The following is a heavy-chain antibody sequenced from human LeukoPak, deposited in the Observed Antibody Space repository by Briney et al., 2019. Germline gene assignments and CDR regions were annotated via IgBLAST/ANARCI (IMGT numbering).Heavy chain of an antibody. J-gene: IGHJ6*03. D-gene: IGHD3-22*01. CDR1: GGSISSSNW. CDR2: IYHSGST. CDR3: ARQWFYYYYYMDV. V-gene: IGHV4-4*02. Sequence: SETLSLTCAVSGGSISSSNWWSWVRQPPGKGLEWIGEIYHSGSTNYNPSLKSRVTISVDKSKNQFSLKLSSVTAADTAVYYCARQWFYYYYYMDVWGKGTTVTISS.